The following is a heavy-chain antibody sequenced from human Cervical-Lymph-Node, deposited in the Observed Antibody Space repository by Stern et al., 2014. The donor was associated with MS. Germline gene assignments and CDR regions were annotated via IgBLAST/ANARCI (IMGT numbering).Heavy chain of an antibody. Sequence: QMQPVQSGAEVKKPGSSVKVSCEASGGMFSNYAINWVRQAPGQGLEWMGGIIPMFGTVNYAQIFQDRVTITADESTSTAYMELTSMRSEDTAVYYCAGASYTSGYANLFDPWGQGTLVTVSS. V-gene: IGHV1-69*01. J-gene: IGHJ5*02. CDR1: GGMFSNYA. D-gene: IGHD6-19*01. CDR3: AGASYTSGYANLFDP. CDR2: IIPMFGTV.